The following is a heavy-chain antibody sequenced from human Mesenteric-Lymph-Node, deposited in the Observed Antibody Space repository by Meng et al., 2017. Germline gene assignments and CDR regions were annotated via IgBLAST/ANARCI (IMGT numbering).Heavy chain of an antibody. D-gene: IGHD1-1*01. CDR2: ISGSETNT. CDR1: GFAFSSYA. J-gene: IGHJ4*02. V-gene: IGHV3-23*01. CDR3: AKDPDARLLDNGTTFDC. Sequence: GESLKISCAASGFAFSSYAMSWVRQAPGKGLEWVSTISGSETNTYYADSVKGRFTISRDNSRNTLSLQMNSLRAEDTAVYYCAKDPDARLLDNGTTFDCWGQGTLVTVSS.